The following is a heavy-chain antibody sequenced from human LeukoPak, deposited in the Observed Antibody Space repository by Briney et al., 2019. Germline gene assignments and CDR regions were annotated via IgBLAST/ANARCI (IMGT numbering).Heavy chain of an antibody. V-gene: IGHV4-59*01. J-gene: IGHJ5*02. CDR1: GGSISSYY. Sequence: SETLSLTCTVSGGSISSYYWSWIRQPPGKGLEWIGYIYYSGSTNYNPSLKSRVTISVDTSKNQFSLKLSSVTAADTAVYYCAKSIYYYGLGSYLLDPWGQGTLVTVSS. CDR3: AKSIYYYGLGSYLLDP. D-gene: IGHD3-10*01. CDR2: IYYSGST.